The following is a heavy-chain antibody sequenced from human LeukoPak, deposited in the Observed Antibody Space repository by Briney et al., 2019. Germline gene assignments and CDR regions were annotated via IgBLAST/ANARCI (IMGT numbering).Heavy chain of an antibody. Sequence: ASVKVSCKASGYTFTSYGISWVRQAPGQGREWMGWISTNNGNTDYAQKFQGRVTITRNTSISTAYMELSSLRSEDTAVYYCARGDGEAASLWENWFDPWGQGTLVTVSS. CDR2: ISTNNGNT. V-gene: IGHV1-8*03. D-gene: IGHD6-13*01. CDR1: GYTFTSYG. CDR3: ARGDGEAASLWENWFDP. J-gene: IGHJ5*02.